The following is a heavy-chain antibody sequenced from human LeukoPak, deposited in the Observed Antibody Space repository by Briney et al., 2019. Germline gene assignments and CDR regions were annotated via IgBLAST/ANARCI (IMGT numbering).Heavy chain of an antibody. D-gene: IGHD6-6*01. CDR2: ISSSSSTI. V-gene: IGHV3-48*04. J-gene: IGHJ6*03. Sequence: GGSLRLSCAASGFTFSSYIMNWVRQAPGKGLEWVSYISSSSSTIYYADSVKGRFPISRDNAKNSLYLQMNSLRAEDTAVYYCARDGQLGAYYYYYMDVWGKGTTVTVSS. CDR1: GFTFSSYI. CDR3: ARDGQLGAYYYYYMDV.